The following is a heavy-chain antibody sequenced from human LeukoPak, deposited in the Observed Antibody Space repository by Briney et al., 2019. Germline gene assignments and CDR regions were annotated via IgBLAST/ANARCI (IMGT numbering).Heavy chain of an antibody. CDR1: AYSFTSYW. Sequence: ESLKISCKGSAYSFTSYWIGWVRQMPGEGLEWMGIIYPGDSDTRYSPSFQGQVTISADKTISTAYLQWSSLKASDTAMYYCARHRSPGRLRYFGWLFVWGQGTLVTVSS. CDR2: IYPGDSDT. V-gene: IGHV5-51*01. J-gene: IGHJ4*02. D-gene: IGHD3-9*01. CDR3: ARHRSPGRLRYFGWLFV.